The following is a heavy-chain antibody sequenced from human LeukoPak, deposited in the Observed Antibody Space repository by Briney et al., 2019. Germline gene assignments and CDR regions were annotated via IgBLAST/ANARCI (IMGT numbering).Heavy chain of an antibody. CDR2: VSSDGSKK. J-gene: IGHJ4*02. D-gene: IGHD5-12*01. Sequence: SGGSLRLSCAASGFIFSSYSVHWVRQAPGKGLEWVAVVSSDGSKKFYADSVKGRFSISRDNSKNTLYLQMNSLRTEDTAVYYCARDRAYSGNDATYFDCWGQGTLVTVSS. V-gene: IGHV3-30-3*01. CDR3: ARDRAYSGNDATYFDC. CDR1: GFIFSSYS.